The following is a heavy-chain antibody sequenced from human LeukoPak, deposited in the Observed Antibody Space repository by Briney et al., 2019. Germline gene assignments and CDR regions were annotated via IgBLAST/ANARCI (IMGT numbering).Heavy chain of an antibody. CDR2: ISSSGNT. Sequence: GGSLRLSCAASGFTFSRSAMTWVRQTPGKGLDWVSSISSSGNTYYADSVKGRFTISKDNSKNMLYLQMNSLRAEDTAVYYCVKGRISEDGLDFWGQGTLVTVSS. CDR1: GFTFSRSA. J-gene: IGHJ4*02. V-gene: IGHV3-23*01. D-gene: IGHD6-13*01. CDR3: VKGRISEDGLDF.